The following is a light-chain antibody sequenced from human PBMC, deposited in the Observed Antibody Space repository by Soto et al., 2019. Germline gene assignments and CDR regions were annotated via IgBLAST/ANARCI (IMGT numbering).Light chain of an antibody. CDR2: DTP. CDR3: QQYGSSPT. J-gene: IGKJ5*01. V-gene: IGKV3D-20*01. Sequence: EIVLTQSPATLSLSPGERATLFCGASQSINSNYLAWYQQKPGLAPMLVIYDTPRRAPGIPDRLTGSGSGTDFTLTISRLELEDSAIYYCQQYGSSPTFGQGTRLEIK. CDR1: QSINSNY.